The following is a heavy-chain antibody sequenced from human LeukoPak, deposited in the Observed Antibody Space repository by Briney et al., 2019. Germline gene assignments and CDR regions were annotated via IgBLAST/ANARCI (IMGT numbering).Heavy chain of an antibody. J-gene: IGHJ6*03. CDR3: AKGRQHEVQTGVYHYYYYMDV. V-gene: IGHV3-23*01. D-gene: IGHD1-1*01. Sequence: PGGSLRLSCAASGFTFSTYDMSWVRQAPGQGLEWVSSMSGSGGSAYYADSVKGRFTISRDNSKNMVHLQMNSLRGEDTAIYYCAKGRQHEVQTGVYHYYYYMDVWGKGTTVTVSS. CDR1: GFTFSTYD. CDR2: MSGSGGSA.